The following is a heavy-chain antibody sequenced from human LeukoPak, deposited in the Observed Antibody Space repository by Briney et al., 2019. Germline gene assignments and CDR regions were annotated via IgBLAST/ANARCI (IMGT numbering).Heavy chain of an antibody. J-gene: IGHJ4*02. CDR2: ISYTESSK. CDR3: ARVGNTWYYFDF. D-gene: IGHD6-13*01. V-gene: IGHV3-30*04. Sequence: GGSLRLSCAASGFTFNNYAMHWVRQAPGKGLEWVAVISYTESSKYYADSVKGRFTISRDNSRNTLYLQMDTLRAEDTAVYYCARVGNTWYYFDFWGQGTLVTVSS. CDR1: GFTFNNYA.